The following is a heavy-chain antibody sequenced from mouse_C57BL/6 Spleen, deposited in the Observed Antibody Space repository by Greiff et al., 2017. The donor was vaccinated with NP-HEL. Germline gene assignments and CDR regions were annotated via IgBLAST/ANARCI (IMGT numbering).Heavy chain of an antibody. CDR1: GYSITSGYY. CDR3: ARDFGNYLGFAY. Sequence: EVKLVESGPGLVKPSQSLSLTCSVTGYSITSGYYWNWIRQFPGNKLEWMGYISYDGSNNYNPSLKNRISITRDTSKNQFFLKLNSVTTEDTATYYCARDFGNYLGFAYWGQGTLVTVSA. V-gene: IGHV3-6*01. CDR2: ISYDGSN. D-gene: IGHD2-1*01. J-gene: IGHJ3*01.